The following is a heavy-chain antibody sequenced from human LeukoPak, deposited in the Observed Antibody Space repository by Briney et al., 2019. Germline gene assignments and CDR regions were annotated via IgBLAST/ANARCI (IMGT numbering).Heavy chain of an antibody. Sequence: SVKVSCKASGGTFSSYAISWVRQAPGQGLEWMGGIIPIFGTANYAQKFQGRVTITADESTSTAYMELSSLRSEDTAVYYCARAQPSSGWHYYYYGMDVWGQGTTVTVFS. CDR2: IIPIFGTA. CDR1: GGTFSSYA. V-gene: IGHV1-69*13. J-gene: IGHJ6*02. CDR3: ARAQPSSGWHYYYYGMDV. D-gene: IGHD6-19*01.